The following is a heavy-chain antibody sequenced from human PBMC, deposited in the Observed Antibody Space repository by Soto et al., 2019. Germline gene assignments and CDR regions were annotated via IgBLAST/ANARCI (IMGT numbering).Heavy chain of an antibody. J-gene: IGHJ1*01. V-gene: IGHV3-7*03. D-gene: IGHD3-22*01. Sequence: AGSLTLSCVASGFTFSSYYMSWVRQPPGKGLEWVANIKPGGSEKYYVESVKGRVTISRDNARKSLYLQMSCVRVEDTAVYYCASDLGVVITADYFQHWGQGTLVTVSS. CDR3: ASDLGVVITADYFQH. CDR1: GFTFSSYY. CDR2: IKPGGSEK.